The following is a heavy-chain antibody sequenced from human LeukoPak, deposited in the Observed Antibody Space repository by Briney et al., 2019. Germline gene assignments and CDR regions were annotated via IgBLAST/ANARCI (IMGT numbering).Heavy chain of an antibody. D-gene: IGHD6-19*01. V-gene: IGHV1-18*01. CDR1: GYTFTSYG. CDR3: ARADSSGPNGWFDP. Sequence: GASVKVSCKASGYTFTSYGISWVRQAPGQGLEWMGWISAYNGNTNYAQKLQGRVTMTTDTSTSTAYVELRSLRSDDTAVYYCARADSSGPNGWFDPWGQGTLVTVSS. J-gene: IGHJ5*02. CDR2: ISAYNGNT.